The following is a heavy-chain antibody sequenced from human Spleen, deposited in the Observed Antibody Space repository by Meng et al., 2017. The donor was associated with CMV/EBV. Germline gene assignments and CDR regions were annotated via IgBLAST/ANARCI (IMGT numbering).Heavy chain of an antibody. CDR3: ARVMVRGVTRLDY. V-gene: IGHV1-2*02. Sequence: ASVKVSCQASGYTFTGYYMHWVRQAPGQGLEWMGWINPNSGGTNYAQKIQGRVTMTRDTSISTAYMELSRLRSDDTAVYYSARVMVRGVTRLDYWGQGTLVTVSS. D-gene: IGHD3-10*01. CDR1: GYTFTGYY. J-gene: IGHJ4*02. CDR2: INPNSGGT.